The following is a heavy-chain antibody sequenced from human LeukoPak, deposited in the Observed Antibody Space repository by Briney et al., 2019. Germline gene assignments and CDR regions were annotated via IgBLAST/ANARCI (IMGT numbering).Heavy chain of an antibody. Sequence: PGGSLRLSRAASGFTFSSYAMSWVRQAPGKGLEWVSAISGSGGSTYYADSVKGRFTISRDNSKNTLYLQMNSLRAEDTAVYCCAKGSASYDSPKFDYWGQGTLVTVSS. CDR3: AKGSASYDSPKFDY. CDR2: ISGSGGST. CDR1: GFTFSSYA. V-gene: IGHV3-23*01. J-gene: IGHJ4*02. D-gene: IGHD3-22*01.